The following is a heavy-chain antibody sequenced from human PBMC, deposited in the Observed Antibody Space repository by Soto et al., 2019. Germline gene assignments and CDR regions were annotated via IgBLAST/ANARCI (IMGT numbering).Heavy chain of an antibody. Sequence: ASVKVSCKASGYTFIGYYIQWVRQAPGQRPEWMGWINPDNGDTKYAQKFQGRVTMTRDTASTKVFMELRGLTSDDTGVYFCARKLGSSDSEGLSLGYWGQGTPVAVSS. CDR2: INPDNGDT. J-gene: IGHJ4*01. CDR3: ARKLGSSDSEGLSLGY. V-gene: IGHV1-2*02. D-gene: IGHD1-26*01. CDR1: GYTFIGYY.